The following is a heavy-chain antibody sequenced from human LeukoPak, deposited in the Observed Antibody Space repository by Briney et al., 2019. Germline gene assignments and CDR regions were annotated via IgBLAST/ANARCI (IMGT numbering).Heavy chain of an antibody. D-gene: IGHD3-10*01. V-gene: IGHV4-59*01. J-gene: IGHJ4*02. Sequence: SETLSLTCTVSGGSISNYYWSWIRQPPGKGLEWIGYIYYSGSTNYNPSLKSRVTISVDTSKNQFSLKLSSVTAADTAVYYCARRRFGEDYFDYWGQGTLVTVSS. CDR2: IYYSGST. CDR1: GGSISNYY. CDR3: ARRRFGEDYFDY.